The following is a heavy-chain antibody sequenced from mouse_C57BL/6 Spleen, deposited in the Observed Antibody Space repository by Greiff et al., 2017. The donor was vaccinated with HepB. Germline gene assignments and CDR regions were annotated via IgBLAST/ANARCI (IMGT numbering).Heavy chain of an antibody. CDR2: ISGGGGNT. Sequence: EVKLVESGGGLVKPGGSLKLSCAASGFTFSSYTMSWVRQTPEKRLEWVATISGGGGNTYYPDSVKGRFTISRDNAKNTLYLQMSSLRSEDTALYYCARTAQATAMDYWGQGTSVTVSS. D-gene: IGHD3-2*02. CDR1: GFTFSSYT. CDR3: ARTAQATAMDY. J-gene: IGHJ4*01. V-gene: IGHV5-9*01.